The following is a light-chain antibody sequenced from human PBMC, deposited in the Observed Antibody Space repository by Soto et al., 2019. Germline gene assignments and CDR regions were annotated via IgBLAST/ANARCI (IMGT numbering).Light chain of an antibody. J-gene: IGLJ2*01. CDR2: SNN. CDR3: AAWDDSLNGVV. Sequence: QSVLTQPPSASGTPGQRVTISCSGSSSNIGSNTVNWYQQLPGTAPKLLIYSNNLRPSGVPDRFSGSKSGTSASLAISGLQSEDEVDYYCAAWDDSLNGVVFGGGTKLTFL. CDR1: SSNIGSNT. V-gene: IGLV1-44*01.